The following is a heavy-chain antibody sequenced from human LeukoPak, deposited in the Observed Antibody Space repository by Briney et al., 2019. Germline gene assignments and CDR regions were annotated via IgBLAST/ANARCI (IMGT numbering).Heavy chain of an antibody. D-gene: IGHD3-10*01. Sequence: GGSLRLSCAASGFTFSSYAMHWVRQAPGKGLEWVAVISYGGSNKYYADSVKGRFTISRDNSKNTLYLQMNSLRAEDTAVYYCARDIRVGYYFDYWGQGTLVTVSS. CDR1: GFTFSSYA. J-gene: IGHJ4*02. CDR2: ISYGGSNK. V-gene: IGHV3-30-3*01. CDR3: ARDIRVGYYFDY.